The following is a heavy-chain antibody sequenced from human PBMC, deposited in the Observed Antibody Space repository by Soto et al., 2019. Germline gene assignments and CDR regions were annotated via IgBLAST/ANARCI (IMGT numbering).Heavy chain of an antibody. J-gene: IGHJ5*02. CDR1: GFTFISYG. D-gene: IGHD4-17*01. V-gene: IGHV3-30*18. CDR2: ISYDGSNK. CDR3: AKDSMRGDYPRWFDP. Sequence: PWGSLRLSCAASGFTFISYGIHFFRHSPVKWLEWVAVISYDGSNKYYADSVKGRFTISRDNSKNTLYLQMNSLRAEDTAVYYCAKDSMRGDYPRWFDPWGQGTLVTVSS.